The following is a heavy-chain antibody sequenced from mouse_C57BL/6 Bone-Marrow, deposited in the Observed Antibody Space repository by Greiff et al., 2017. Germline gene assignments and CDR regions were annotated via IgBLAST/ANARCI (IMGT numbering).Heavy chain of an antibody. Sequence: DVKLVESGGGLVKPGGSLKLSCAASGFTFSSYAMSWVRQTPEKRLEWVATISDGGSYTYYPDNVKGRFTISRDNAKNNLYMQMSHLKSEDTAMYYCERDPLTTVVYWYFEVWGTGTTVTVSS. CDR2: ISDGGSYT. CDR3: ERDPLTTVVYWYFEV. J-gene: IGHJ1*03. CDR1: GFTFSSYA. D-gene: IGHD1-1*01. V-gene: IGHV5-4*01.